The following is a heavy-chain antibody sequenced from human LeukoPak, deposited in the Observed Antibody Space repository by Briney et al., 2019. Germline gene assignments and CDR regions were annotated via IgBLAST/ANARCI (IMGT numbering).Heavy chain of an antibody. CDR3: ARSKGYQLRWGTFDY. CDR1: GGTFSSYA. D-gene: IGHD2-2*01. CDR2: IIPIFGTA. V-gene: IGHV1-69*05. Sequence: SVKVSCKASGGTFSSYAISWVRLAAGQGLEWMGGIIPIFGTANYAQNFQGRVTITTDESTSTAYMELSSLRSEDTAVYYCARSKGYQLRWGTFDYWGQGTLVTVSS. J-gene: IGHJ4*02.